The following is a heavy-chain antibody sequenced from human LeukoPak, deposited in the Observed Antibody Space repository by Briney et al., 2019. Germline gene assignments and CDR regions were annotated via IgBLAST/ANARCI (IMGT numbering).Heavy chain of an antibody. V-gene: IGHV4-4*07. J-gene: IGHJ5*02. Sequence: SETLSLTCTVSGGSISSYSWSWIRQPAGKGLEWIGRIYTSESTNYNPSLKSPVTVSLDTSKNHFSLRLSSVTAADTAVYYCARWNANWLETWGQGTLVTVSS. D-gene: IGHD1-1*01. CDR1: GGSISSYS. CDR3: ARWNANWLET. CDR2: IYTSEST.